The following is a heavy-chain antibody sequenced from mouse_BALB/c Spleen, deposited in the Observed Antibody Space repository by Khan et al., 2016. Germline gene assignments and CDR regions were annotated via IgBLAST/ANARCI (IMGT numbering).Heavy chain of an antibody. V-gene: IGHV9-3-1*01. Sequence: QIQLVQSGPELKKPGETVKISCKASGYTFTNYGMNWVKEAPGKGLEWMGWINTYTGEPTYADDFKGRFAFSLETSANTAYLQLNNLKNEDTATYFCATKPPLRPDYYAMDYWGQGSSVTVSS. CDR2: INTYTGEP. CDR1: GYTFTNYG. D-gene: IGHD2-12*01. J-gene: IGHJ4*01. CDR3: ATKPPLRPDYYAMDY.